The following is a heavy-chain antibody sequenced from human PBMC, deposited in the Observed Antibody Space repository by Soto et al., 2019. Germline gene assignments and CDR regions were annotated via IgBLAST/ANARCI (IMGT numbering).Heavy chain of an antibody. CDR3: AKEECCYCICGSGNYFDY. Sequence: QVQLVQSGSELKKPGASVKVSCKASGYTFTGYAMHWVRQAPGQRLEWMGWINAGNGNTKYSQKFQGRFTITRDTSTGTAYMELSSMRSEDTAVNYCAKEECCYCICGSGNYFDYWGQGNLVTVSS. CDR2: INAGNGNT. CDR1: GYTFTGYA. V-gene: IGHV1-3*01. D-gene: IGHD1-26*01. J-gene: IGHJ4*02.